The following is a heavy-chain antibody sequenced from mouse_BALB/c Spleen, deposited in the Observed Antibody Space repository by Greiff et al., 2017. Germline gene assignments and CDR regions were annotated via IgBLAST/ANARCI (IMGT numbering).Heavy chain of an antibody. V-gene: IGHV5-6-5*01. D-gene: IGHD1-1*01. Sequence: EVMLVESGGGLVKPGGSLKLSCAASGFTFSSYAMSWVRQTPEKRLEWVASISSGGSTYYPDSVKGRFTISRDNARNILYLQMSSLRSEDTAMYYCAREGDYGSSYGYWGQGTTLTVSS. CDR1: GFTFSSYA. CDR3: AREGDYGSSYGY. J-gene: IGHJ2*01. CDR2: ISSGGST.